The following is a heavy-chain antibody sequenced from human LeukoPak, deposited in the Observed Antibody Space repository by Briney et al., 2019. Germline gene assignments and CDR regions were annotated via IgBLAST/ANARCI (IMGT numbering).Heavy chain of an antibody. Sequence: SVKVSCKASGGTFSSYAISWVRQAPGQGLEWMGGIIPIFGTANYAQKFQGRVTITADESTSTAYMELSSLRSEDTAVYCCARDPGGGYYFDYWGQGTLVTVSS. CDR3: ARDPGGGYYFDY. D-gene: IGHD2-8*02. CDR2: IIPIFGTA. V-gene: IGHV1-69*13. CDR1: GGTFSSYA. J-gene: IGHJ4*02.